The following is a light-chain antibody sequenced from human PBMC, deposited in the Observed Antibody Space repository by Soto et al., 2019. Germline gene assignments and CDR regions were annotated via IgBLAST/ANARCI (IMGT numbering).Light chain of an antibody. V-gene: IGKV3-15*01. J-gene: IGKJ1*01. Sequence: ILMTQSPATLSVSPGERATLSCRASQSVNSNLAWYQQKPGQAPRLLIYGASSRATGIPARFSGSGSGTEFTLTITSLQSEDFAVYYCQQYNSWPRTFGQGTKVDIK. CDR1: QSVNSN. CDR2: GAS. CDR3: QQYNSWPRT.